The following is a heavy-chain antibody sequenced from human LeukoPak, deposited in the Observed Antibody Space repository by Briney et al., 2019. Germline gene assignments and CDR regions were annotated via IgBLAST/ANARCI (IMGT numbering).Heavy chain of an antibody. V-gene: IGHV1-2*02. CDR2: INPNSGGT. CDR1: GYTFTGYY. CDR3: ASLYDILTGWDYFDY. Sequence: ASVKVSCKASGYTFTGYYMRWVRQAPGQGLEWMGWINPNSGGTNYAQKFQGRVTMTRDTSISTAYMELSRLRSDDTAVYYCASLYDILTGWDYFDYWGQGTLVTVSS. J-gene: IGHJ4*02. D-gene: IGHD3-9*01.